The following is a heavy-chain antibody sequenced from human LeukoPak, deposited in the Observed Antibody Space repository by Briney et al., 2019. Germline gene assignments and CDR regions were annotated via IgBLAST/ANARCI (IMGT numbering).Heavy chain of an antibody. D-gene: IGHD1-1*01. J-gene: IGHJ3*02. Sequence: SETLSLTCTVSGGSISRSSYYWGWIRQPPGKGLEWIGSIYYSGSTYYNPSLKSRVTISVDTSKNQSSLKLSSMTAADTAVYYCARDGGLERHGAQHAFDIWGQGTMVTVSS. CDR3: ARDGGLERHGAQHAFDI. CDR1: GGSISRSSYY. V-gene: IGHV4-39*07. CDR2: IYYSGST.